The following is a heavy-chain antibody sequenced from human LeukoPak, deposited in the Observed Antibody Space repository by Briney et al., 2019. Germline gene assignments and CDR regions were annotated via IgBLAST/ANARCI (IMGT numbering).Heavy chain of an antibody. Sequence: GGSLRLSCAASGFTFSSYDMNWVRQAPGKGLEWVSYIHSSGGTIYYADSVKGRFTISRDSAKNSVYLRMNSLRAEDTALYYCARKLTGTTCFDCWGQGTLVTVSS. CDR3: ARKLTGTTCFDC. D-gene: IGHD1-1*01. CDR1: GFTFSSYD. V-gene: IGHV3-48*03. CDR2: IHSSGGTI. J-gene: IGHJ4*02.